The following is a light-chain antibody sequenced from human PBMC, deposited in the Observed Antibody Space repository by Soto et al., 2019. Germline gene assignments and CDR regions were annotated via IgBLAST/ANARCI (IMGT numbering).Light chain of an antibody. Sequence: QSVLTQSPSASGTPGQRVIIACSGSSSNIGSNHVNWYRHLPGAAPKLLIFRSDHRPSGVPDRFSGSKSGTTASLAISGLQSGDEADYYCAAWDDSRYGVVFGGGTKVTVL. CDR1: SSNIGSNH. CDR2: RSD. J-gene: IGLJ2*01. CDR3: AAWDDSRYGVV. V-gene: IGLV1-44*01.